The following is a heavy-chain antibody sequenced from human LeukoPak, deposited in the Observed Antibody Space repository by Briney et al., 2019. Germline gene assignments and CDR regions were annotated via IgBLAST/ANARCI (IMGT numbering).Heavy chain of an antibody. V-gene: IGHV3-23*01. CDR3: AKVIVPAARALSYYYGMDV. CDR2: ISGSGGST. D-gene: IGHD2-2*01. CDR1: GFTFSSYA. Sequence: GGPLRLSCAASGFTFSSYAMSWVRQAPGTGLAWVSSISGSGGSTYYADSVKGRFTISRDNSKNTLYLQMNSLRAEDTAVYYCAKVIVPAARALSYYYGMDVWGQGTTVTVSS. J-gene: IGHJ6*02.